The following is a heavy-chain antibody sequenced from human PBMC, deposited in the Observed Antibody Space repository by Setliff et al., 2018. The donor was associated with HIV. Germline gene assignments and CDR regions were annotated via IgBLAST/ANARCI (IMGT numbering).Heavy chain of an antibody. CDR2: ISPDGSEK. V-gene: IGHV3-74*01. Sequence: LRLSCAASGFTFGSQWMHWVRQAPGKGLVWVSRISPDGSEKNYVDSVKGRFTISRDNAKNSMDLQMNSLRAEDTAIYYCARKLRPGHGVDVWGQGTTVTVSS. CDR1: GFTFGSQW. D-gene: IGHD3-10*01. J-gene: IGHJ6*02. CDR3: ARKLRPGHGVDV.